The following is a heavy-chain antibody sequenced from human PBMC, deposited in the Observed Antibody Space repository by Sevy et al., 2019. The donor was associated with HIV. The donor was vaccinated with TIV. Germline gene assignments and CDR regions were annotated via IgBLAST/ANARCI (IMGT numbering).Heavy chain of an antibody. D-gene: IGHD3-10*01. CDR1: GYAFMSYG. CDR2: IGVYNGNA. J-gene: IGHJ4*02. Sequence: ASVKVSCKTSGYAFMSYGVTWVRQAPGQGLEWMGWIGVYNGNANSAQKFRDRVTMTTDTSTSTAHMELTNLRSDDTAVYYCARVPTYYYGSATYFDHWGQGTLVTVSS. CDR3: ARVPTYYYGSATYFDH. V-gene: IGHV1-18*01.